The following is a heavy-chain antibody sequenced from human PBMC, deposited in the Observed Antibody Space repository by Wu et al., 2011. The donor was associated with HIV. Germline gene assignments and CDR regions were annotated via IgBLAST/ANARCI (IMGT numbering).Heavy chain of an antibody. CDR1: GGTFSSYA. CDR2: IIPIFGTA. V-gene: IGHV1-69*05. Sequence: QVQLVQSGAEVKKPGSSVKVSCKASGGTFSSYAISWVRQAPGQGLEWMGGIIPIFGTANYAQKFQGRVTITTDESTSTAYMELSSLRSEDTAVYYCARGAEGGYSYGPDFDYWGQGTLVTVSS. D-gene: IGHD5-18*01. CDR3: ARGAEGGYSYGPDFDY. J-gene: IGHJ4*02.